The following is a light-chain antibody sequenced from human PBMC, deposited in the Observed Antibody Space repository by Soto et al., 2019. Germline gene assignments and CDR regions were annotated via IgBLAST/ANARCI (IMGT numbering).Light chain of an antibody. CDR3: QHFNSYPWT. V-gene: IGKV1-5*03. J-gene: IGKJ1*01. Sequence: IQGKQAPSALSASGGVKVTINVRVSQRISSWLAWYQQKPGKAPKLLINKASSLESGVPSRFSGSGSGTEFTLTISSLQPDDFATYYCQHFNSYPWTFGQGTKVDI. CDR2: KAS. CDR1: QRISSW.